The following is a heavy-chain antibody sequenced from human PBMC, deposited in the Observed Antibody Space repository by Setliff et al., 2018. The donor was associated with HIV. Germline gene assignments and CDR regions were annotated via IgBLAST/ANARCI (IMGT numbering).Heavy chain of an antibody. CDR1: GYNFTSFW. CDR2: INPADSDT. J-gene: IGHJ4*02. V-gene: IGHV5-51*01. CDR3: ARLPPLFWFGELNFYLYY. Sequence: GESLKISCKGSGYNFTSFWIAWVRQMPGKGLEWMGIINPADSDTRYSPSFQGQVTISADKSISTAFLQWRSLNASDTALYYCARLPPLFWFGELNFYLYYWGQGTLVTVSS. D-gene: IGHD3-10*01.